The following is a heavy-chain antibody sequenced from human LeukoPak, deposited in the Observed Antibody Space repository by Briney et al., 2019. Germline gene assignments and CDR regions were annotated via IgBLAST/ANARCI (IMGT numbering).Heavy chain of an antibody. V-gene: IGHV3-21*01. Sequence: GGSLRLSCAASGFTFSSYSMNWVRQAPGKGLEWVSSISSSSSYIYYADSVKGRFTISRDNAKNSLYLQMNSLRAEDTAVYCCARATNSGSYYMGYWGQGTLVTVSS. CDR2: ISSSSSYI. CDR3: ARATNSGSYYMGY. CDR1: GFTFSSYS. J-gene: IGHJ4*02. D-gene: IGHD1-26*01.